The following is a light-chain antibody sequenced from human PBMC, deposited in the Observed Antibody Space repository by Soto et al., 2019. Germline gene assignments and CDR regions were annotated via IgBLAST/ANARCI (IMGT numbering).Light chain of an antibody. Sequence: SLPSRLPSVSPYRGRSISISLTETRSDFTSYKRVSWYQRPPGTGPSRVIYEVTNRASGIPERFSGSKSGNTASLTISGLQAEDEAEYVCSFYTTASTYVFGTGTRSPS. CDR1: RSDFTSYKR. CDR2: EVT. V-gene: IGLV2-18*01. CDR3: SFYTTASTYV. J-gene: IGLJ1*01.